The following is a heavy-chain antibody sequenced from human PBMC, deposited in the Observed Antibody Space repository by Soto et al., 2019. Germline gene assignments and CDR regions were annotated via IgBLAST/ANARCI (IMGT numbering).Heavy chain of an antibody. J-gene: IGHJ6*02. CDR1: RFALINYA. CDR3: AKKAYSDSSGWDYYGMDV. CDR2: ISGSGGST. D-gene: IGHD3-22*01. Sequence: GGSLRLSCAAARFALINYAMSWVRQAQEKGLACVTSISGSGGSTYYADSVKVRFTISRDNSKNTLFLQMNSLRAEDTAVYFCAKKAYSDSSGWDYYGMDVWGQGTTVTVSS. V-gene: IGHV3-23*01.